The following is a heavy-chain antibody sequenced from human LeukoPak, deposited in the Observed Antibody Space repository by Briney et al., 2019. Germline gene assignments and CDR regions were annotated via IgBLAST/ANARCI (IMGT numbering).Heavy chain of an antibody. J-gene: IGHJ6*03. V-gene: IGHV4-59*01. CDR2: IYYSGST. Sequence: SEALSLTCNVSGGSISSYYWSWIRQPPGKGLEWIGYIYYSGSTNYNPSLKSRVTISVDTSKNQFSLKLSSVTAADTAVYYCARIEYYYYYMDVWGKGTTVTVSS. CDR3: ARIEYYYYYMDV. CDR1: GGSISSYY.